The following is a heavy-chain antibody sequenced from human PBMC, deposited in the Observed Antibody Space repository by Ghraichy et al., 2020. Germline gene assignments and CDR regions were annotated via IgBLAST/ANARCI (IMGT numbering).Heavy chain of an antibody. V-gene: IGHV4-34*01. CDR3: ARGCGGDCSSYYYGMDV. J-gene: IGHJ6*04. Sequence: SETLSLTCAVYGGSFSGYYWSWIRQPPGKGLEWIGEINHSGSTNYNPSLTSRVTLSVDTSTNQFSLTLSCVTAADTAVYYCARGCGGDCSSYYYGMDVWGKGTTVTVSS. D-gene: IGHD2-21*02. CDR1: GGSFSGYY. CDR2: INHSGST.